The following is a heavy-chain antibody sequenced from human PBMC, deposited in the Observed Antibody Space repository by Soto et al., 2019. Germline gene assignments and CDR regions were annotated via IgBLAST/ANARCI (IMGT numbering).Heavy chain of an antibody. V-gene: IGHV4-34*01. J-gene: IGHJ4*02. CDR3: AGTKITMVRGVIIKWFDY. D-gene: IGHD3-10*01. CDR2: INHSGST. Sequence: PSETLSLTCAVYGGSFSGYYWSWIRQPPGKGLEWIGEINHSGSTNYNPSLKSRVTISVDTSKNQFSLKLSSVTAADTAVYYCAGTKITMVRGVIIKWFDYWGQGTLVT. CDR1: GGSFSGYY.